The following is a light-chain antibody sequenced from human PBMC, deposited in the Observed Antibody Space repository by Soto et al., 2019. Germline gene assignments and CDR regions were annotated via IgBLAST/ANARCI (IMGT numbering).Light chain of an antibody. CDR2: EGS. Sequence: QSALTQPASVSGSPGQSITISCTGTSSDVGGYNYVSWYQHHPGKAPKLMIYEGSRRPSGVSNRFSGSKSGNTASLTISGLQAEDEADYYCTSYTSSSLYVFGTGTKLTVL. CDR3: TSYTSSSLYV. V-gene: IGLV2-14*01. CDR1: SSDVGGYNY. J-gene: IGLJ1*01.